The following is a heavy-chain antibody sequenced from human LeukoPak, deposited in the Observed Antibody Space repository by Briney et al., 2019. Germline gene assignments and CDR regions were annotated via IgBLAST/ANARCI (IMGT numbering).Heavy chain of an antibody. CDR1: GGSFSGYY. J-gene: IGHJ4*02. D-gene: IGHD3-3*01. V-gene: IGHV4-34*01. CDR2: INHSGST. CDR3: GRGTLGTYYDFWSGYYHQYYFDY. Sequence: SETLSLTCAVYGGSFSGYYWSWIRQPPGKGLEWIGEINHSGSTNYNPSLKSRVTISVDTSKNQFSLKLSSVTAADTAVYYCGRGTLGTYYDFWSGYYHQYYFDYWGQGTLVTVSS.